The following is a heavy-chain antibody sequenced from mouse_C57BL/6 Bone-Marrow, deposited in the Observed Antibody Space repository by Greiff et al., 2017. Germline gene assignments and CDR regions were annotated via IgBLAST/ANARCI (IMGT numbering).Heavy chain of an antibody. D-gene: IGHD1-1*02. J-gene: IGHJ3*01. CDR1: GYAFTNYL. CDR2: INPGSGGT. V-gene: IGHV1-54*01. Sequence: QVPLQQSGAELVRPGTSVKVSCKASGYAFTNYLIEWVKQRPGQGLEWIGVINPGSGGTNYNEKFKGKATLTADKSSSTAYMQLSSLTSEDSAVYFCARGIWVFAYWGQGTLVTVSA. CDR3: ARGIWVFAY.